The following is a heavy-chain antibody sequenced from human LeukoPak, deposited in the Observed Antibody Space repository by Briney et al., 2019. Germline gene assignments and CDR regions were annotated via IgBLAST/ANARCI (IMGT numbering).Heavy chain of an antibody. CDR1: GGSISSSSYY. Sequence: SETLSLTCTVSGGSISSSSYYWGWIRQPPGKGLEWIGSIYYSGSTYYNPSLKSRVTISVDTSKNQFSLKLSSVTAADTAVYYCARDGLVDGIAAAGTDYWGQGTLVTVSS. J-gene: IGHJ4*02. D-gene: IGHD6-13*01. CDR2: IYYSGST. CDR3: ARDGLVDGIAAAGTDY. V-gene: IGHV4-39*07.